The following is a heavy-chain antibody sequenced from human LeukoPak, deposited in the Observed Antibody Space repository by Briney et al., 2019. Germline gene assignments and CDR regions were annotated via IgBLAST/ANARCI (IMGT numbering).Heavy chain of an antibody. D-gene: IGHD2-2*01. Sequence: GGSLRLSCAASGFTFSSYWMSWVRQAPGKGLEWVANIKQDGSEKYYVDSVKGRFTISRDNAKNSLCLQMNSLRAEDTAVYYCAGSSTSFYYYYMDVWGKGTTVTVSS. CDR2: IKQDGSEK. J-gene: IGHJ6*03. V-gene: IGHV3-7*01. CDR3: AGSSTSFYYYYMDV. CDR1: GFTFSSYW.